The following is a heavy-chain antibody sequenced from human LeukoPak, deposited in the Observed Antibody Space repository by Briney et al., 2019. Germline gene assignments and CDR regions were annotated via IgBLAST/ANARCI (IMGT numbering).Heavy chain of an antibody. V-gene: IGHV3-48*04. CDR3: VRDPSYGSSWYYYMDV. CDR1: GFTFSSYW. CDR2: ISSSSFKI. Sequence: PGGSLRLSCAASGFTFSSYWMSWVRQAPGKGLEGVSYISSSSFKIGYADSVKGRFTISRDNSKNSLYLQMDSLRVEDTAVYYCVRDPSYGSSWYYYMDVWGKGTTVTVSS. J-gene: IGHJ6*03. D-gene: IGHD6-13*01.